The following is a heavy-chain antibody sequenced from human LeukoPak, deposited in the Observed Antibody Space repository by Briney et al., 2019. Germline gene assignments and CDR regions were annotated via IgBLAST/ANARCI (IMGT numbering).Heavy chain of an antibody. D-gene: IGHD3-22*01. CDR3: ARGYYYDSSGYYVDY. Sequence: GGSLRLSCAASGFTLSSYWMHWVRQAPGKGLVWVSRINSDGSSTSYADSVKGRFTISRDNAKNTLYLQMNSLRAEDTAVYYCARGYYYDSSGYYVDYWGQGTLVTVSS. V-gene: IGHV3-74*01. CDR2: INSDGSST. J-gene: IGHJ4*02. CDR1: GFTLSSYW.